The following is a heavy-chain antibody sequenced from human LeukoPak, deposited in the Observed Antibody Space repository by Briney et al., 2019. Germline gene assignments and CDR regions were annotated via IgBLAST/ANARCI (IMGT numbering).Heavy chain of an antibody. CDR1: GFTFSNAW. J-gene: IGHJ3*02. Sequence: LRLSCAASGFTFSNAWMSWVRQPPGKGLEWIGYIYTSGSTNYNPSLESRVTISVDTSKNQFSLDLSSVTAADTAVYYCARQKCTSTSCLTKNAFDIWGQGTMVTVSS. CDR2: IYTSGST. V-gene: IGHV4-4*09. CDR3: ARQKCTSTSCLTKNAFDI. D-gene: IGHD2-2*01.